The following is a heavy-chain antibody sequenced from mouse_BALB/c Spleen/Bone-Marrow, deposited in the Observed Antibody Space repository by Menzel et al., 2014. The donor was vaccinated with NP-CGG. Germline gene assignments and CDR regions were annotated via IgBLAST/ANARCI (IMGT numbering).Heavy chain of an antibody. CDR2: IDPSDSYT. CDR1: GYTFTSYW. Sequence: QVQLKESGAELVRPGASVKMSCKASGYTFTSYWMHWVKQRPGQGLEWIGVIDPSDSYTSYNQKFKGKATLTVDTSSSTAYMRLSSLTSEDSAVYYCTRGDYDWYFDVWGAGTTVTVSS. D-gene: IGHD2-4*01. CDR3: TRGDYDWYFDV. V-gene: IGHV1-59*01. J-gene: IGHJ1*01.